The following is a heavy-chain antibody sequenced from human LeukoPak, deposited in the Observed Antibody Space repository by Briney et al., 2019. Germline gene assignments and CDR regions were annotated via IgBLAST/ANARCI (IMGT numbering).Heavy chain of an antibody. D-gene: IGHD2-15*01. CDR3: ARGRSMEDPRYYYYYYMDV. V-gene: IGHV3-21*01. CDR2: ISSSSSYI. Sequence: GGSLRLSCAASGFTFSSYSMNWVRQAPGKGLEGVSSISSSSSYIYYADSVKGRFTISRGNAKNSLYLQMNSLRAEDTAVYYCARGRSMEDPRYYYYYYMDVWGKGTTVTVSS. J-gene: IGHJ6*03. CDR1: GFTFSSYS.